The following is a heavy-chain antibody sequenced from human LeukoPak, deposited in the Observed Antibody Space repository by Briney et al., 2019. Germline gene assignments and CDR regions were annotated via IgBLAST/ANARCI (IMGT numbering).Heavy chain of an antibody. Sequence: SETLSLTCTVSGGSISSYYWSWIRQPAGKGLEWIGRIYTSGSTNYNPSLKSRVTMSVDTSKNQFSLKPSSVTAADTAVYYCARDAASSVVPAAMSDYYYYGMDVWGQGTTVTVSS. V-gene: IGHV4-4*07. CDR3: ARDAASSVVPAAMSDYYYYGMDV. CDR2: IYTSGST. J-gene: IGHJ6*02. D-gene: IGHD2-2*01. CDR1: GGSISSYY.